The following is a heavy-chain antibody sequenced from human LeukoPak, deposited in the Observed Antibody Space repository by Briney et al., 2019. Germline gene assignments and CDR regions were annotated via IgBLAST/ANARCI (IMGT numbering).Heavy chain of an antibody. Sequence: GGSLRLSCAASGFTFSSYGMHWVRQAPGKGLEWVAVISYDGSNKYYADSVKGRFTISRDNSKNTLYLQMNSLRAEDTAVYYCASSDGRLLWFGDDPWGQGTLVTVSS. CDR3: ASSDGRLLWFGDDP. D-gene: IGHD3-10*01. J-gene: IGHJ5*02. CDR2: ISYDGSNK. CDR1: GFTFSSYG. V-gene: IGHV3-30*03.